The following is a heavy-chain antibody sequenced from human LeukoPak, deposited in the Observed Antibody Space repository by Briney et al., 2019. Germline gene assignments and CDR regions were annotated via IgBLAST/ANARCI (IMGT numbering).Heavy chain of an antibody. D-gene: IGHD5-18*01. CDR2: ISAYNGNT. Sequence: ASVKVSCKASGYTFTSYGISWVRQAPGQGLEWMGWISAYNGNTNYAQKLQGRVTMTTDTSTSTAYMELRSLRSDDTAVYYCARVSYVDTAMAALGYYYYGMDVWGRGTTVTVSS. V-gene: IGHV1-18*01. CDR1: GYTFTSYG. J-gene: IGHJ6*02. CDR3: ARVSYVDTAMAALGYYYYGMDV.